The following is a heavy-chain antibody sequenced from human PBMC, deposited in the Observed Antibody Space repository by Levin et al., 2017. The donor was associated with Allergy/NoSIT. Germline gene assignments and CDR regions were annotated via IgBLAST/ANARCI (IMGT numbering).Heavy chain of an antibody. CDR2: INTNTGNP. J-gene: IGHJ4*02. D-gene: IGHD6-19*01. CDR3: ARESQWLVWGIDY. CDR1: GYTFTSYA. Sequence: GGSLRLSCKASGYTFTSYAMNWVRQAPGQGLEWMGWINTNTGNPTYAQGFTGRFVFSLDTSVSTAYLQISSLKAEDTAVYYCARESQWLVWGIDYWGQGTLVTVSS. V-gene: IGHV7-4-1*02.